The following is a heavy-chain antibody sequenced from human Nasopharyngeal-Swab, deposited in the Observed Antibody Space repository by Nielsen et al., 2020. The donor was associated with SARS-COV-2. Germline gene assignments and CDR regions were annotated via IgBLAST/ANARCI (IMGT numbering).Heavy chain of an antibody. CDR2: INPNSGGT. Sequence: ASVKVSCKASGYTFTGYYMHWVRQAPGQGLEWMGWINPNSGGTNYAQKFQGRVTMTRDTSISTAYMELSRLRSDDTAVYYCATRGEVVVAATGYYYYGMDVWAQGTTVTVSS. J-gene: IGHJ6*02. CDR3: ATRGEVVVAATGYYYYGMDV. CDR1: GYTFTGYY. D-gene: IGHD2-15*01. V-gene: IGHV1-2*02.